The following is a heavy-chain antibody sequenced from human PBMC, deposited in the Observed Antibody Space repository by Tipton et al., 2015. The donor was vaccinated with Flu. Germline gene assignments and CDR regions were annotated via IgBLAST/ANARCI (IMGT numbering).Heavy chain of an antibody. CDR1: GFTFKFYA. Sequence: SLRLSCVASGFTFKFYAMNWVRQAPGKGLEWVSGISGSAGSTYYADSVKGRFTVSRDNSKNTLYLQMNSLRAEDTALYYSAKTGYSSDWHFDYWGQGTLVTVSS. CDR3: AKTGYSSDWHFDY. CDR2: ISGSAGST. D-gene: IGHD6-19*01. V-gene: IGHV3-23*01. J-gene: IGHJ4*02.